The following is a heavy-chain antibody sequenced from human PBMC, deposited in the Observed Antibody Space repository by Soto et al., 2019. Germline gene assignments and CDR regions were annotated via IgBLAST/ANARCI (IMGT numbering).Heavy chain of an antibody. CDR1: GFPFNSAW. V-gene: IGHV3-15*01. Sequence: EVQLVESGGGLVKPGESLSLSCAASGFPFNSAWMSWVRQAPGKGLEWVGRIKIKTEGATTDYAPPVNGRFTISRDDSIHTLYLQMNSLKTEDTAVYYCNTNFYYAGLDVWGQGTTVTVSS. CDR2: IKIKTEGATT. CDR3: NTNFYYAGLDV. J-gene: IGHJ6*02.